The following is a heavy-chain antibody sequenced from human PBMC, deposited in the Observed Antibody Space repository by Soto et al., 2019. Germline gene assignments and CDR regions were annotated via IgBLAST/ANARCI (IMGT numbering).Heavy chain of an antibody. CDR1: GGSFSGYY. D-gene: IGHD6-19*01. V-gene: IGHV4-34*01. CDR2: INHSGST. J-gene: IGHJ4*02. CDR3: ARVAVAGTRVDY. Sequence: LSLTCAVYGGSFSGYYWTWIRQPPGTGLEWIGEINHSGSTNYNPSLKSRVTISVDTSKNQFSLKLSSVTAADTAVYYCARVAVAGTRVDYWGQGTLVTVSS.